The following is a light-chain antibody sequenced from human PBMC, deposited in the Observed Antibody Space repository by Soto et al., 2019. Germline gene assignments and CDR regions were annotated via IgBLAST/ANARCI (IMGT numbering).Light chain of an antibody. V-gene: IGLV2-11*01. CDR2: DVS. J-gene: IGLJ1*01. CDR1: SSDVGGYNY. Sequence: QSALTQPRSVSGAPGHSVTISCTGTSSDVGGYNYVSWYQQHPGKAPKLMIYDVSKRPSWVPDRFSGSKSGNTASLTISGFQAEDEADYYCCSYAGSSYVFGTGTKVTVL. CDR3: CSYAGSSYV.